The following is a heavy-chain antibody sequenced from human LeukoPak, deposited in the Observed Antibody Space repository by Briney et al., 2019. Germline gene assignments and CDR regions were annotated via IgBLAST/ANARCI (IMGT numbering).Heavy chain of an antibody. CDR2: INPSGGST. J-gene: IGHJ3*02. CDR3: ARDRDRGYYDSSGYYYLNAFDI. V-gene: IGHV1-46*01. D-gene: IGHD3-22*01. CDR1: GYTFTSYY. Sequence: ASVKVSCKASGYTFTSYYMHWVRQAPGQGLEWMGIINPSGGSTSYAQKFQGRVTMTRDTSTSTVYMELSSLRSDDTAVYYCARDRDRGYYDSSGYYYLNAFDIWGQGTMVTVSS.